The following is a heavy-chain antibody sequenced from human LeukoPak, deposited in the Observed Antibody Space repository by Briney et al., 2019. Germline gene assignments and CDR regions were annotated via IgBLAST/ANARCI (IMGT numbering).Heavy chain of an antibody. CDR3: ARGFYDILTGPDGGYFDY. D-gene: IGHD3-9*01. CDR1: GGSFSGYY. Sequence: SETLSLTCAVYGGSFSGYYWSWIRQPPGKGPEWIGEINHSGSTNYNPSLKSRVTISVDTSKNQFSLKLSSVTAADTAVYYCARGFYDILTGPDGGYFDYWGQGTLVTVSS. J-gene: IGHJ4*02. V-gene: IGHV4-34*01. CDR2: INHSGST.